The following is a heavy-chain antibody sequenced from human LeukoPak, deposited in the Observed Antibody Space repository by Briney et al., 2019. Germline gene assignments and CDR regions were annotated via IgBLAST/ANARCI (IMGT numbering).Heavy chain of an antibody. CDR1: GGTFSSYA. Sequence: SVKVSCKASGGTFSSYAISWVRQAPGQGLEWMGGIIPIFGTANYAQKFQGRVTITADESTSTAYMELSSLRSEDTAVYYCARVSPNTVTTLQYFDYWGQGTLVTVSS. CDR2: IIPIFGTA. J-gene: IGHJ4*02. D-gene: IGHD4-17*01. V-gene: IGHV1-69*13. CDR3: ARVSPNTVTTLQYFDY.